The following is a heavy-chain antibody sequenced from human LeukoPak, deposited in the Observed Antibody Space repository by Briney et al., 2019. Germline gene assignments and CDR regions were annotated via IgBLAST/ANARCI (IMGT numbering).Heavy chain of an antibody. Sequence: SETLSLTCTVSGGTISSTSYYWGWVRQPPGKGLEWIGSIYYSGSTSYNPSLKSRVTVSVDTSKNQFSLKLSSVTASDTAVYYCAGGYSSGWFVYWGQGTPVTVPS. J-gene: IGHJ4*02. D-gene: IGHD6-19*01. CDR1: GGTISSTSYY. CDR3: AGGYSSGWFVY. CDR2: IYYSGST. V-gene: IGHV4-39*01.